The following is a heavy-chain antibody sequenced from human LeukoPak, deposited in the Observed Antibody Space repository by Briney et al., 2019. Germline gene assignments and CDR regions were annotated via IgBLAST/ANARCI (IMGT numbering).Heavy chain of an antibody. D-gene: IGHD2-15*01. Sequence: GGSLRLSCAASGFTFSNYAMSWVRQAPGKGLEWVSYIISSGKTIYYTDSVKGRFTISRDNAKNSLYLQMNSLRAEDTAVYYCARGGYCSGGTCYSLNAFDIWGQGTTVTVPS. J-gene: IGHJ3*02. CDR1: GFTFSNYA. V-gene: IGHV3-48*03. CDR2: IISSGKTI. CDR3: ARGGYCSGGTCYSLNAFDI.